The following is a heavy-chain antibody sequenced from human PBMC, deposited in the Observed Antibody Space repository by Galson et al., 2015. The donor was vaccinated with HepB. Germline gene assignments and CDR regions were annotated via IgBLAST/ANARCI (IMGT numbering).Heavy chain of an antibody. CDR1: GDSVSSNSAA. V-gene: IGHV6-1*01. CDR3: AREAAAAGLAAEYFQH. CDR2: TYYRSKWYN. J-gene: IGHJ1*01. Sequence: CAISGDSVSSNSAAWNWIRQSPSRGLEWLGRTYYRSKWYNDYAVSVKSRITINPDTSKNQFSLQLNSVTPEDTAVYYCAREAAAAGLAAEYFQHWGQGTLVTVSS. D-gene: IGHD6-13*01.